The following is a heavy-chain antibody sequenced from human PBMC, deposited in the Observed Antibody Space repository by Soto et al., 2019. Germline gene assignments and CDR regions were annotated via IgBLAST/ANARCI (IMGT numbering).Heavy chain of an antibody. J-gene: IGHJ4*02. CDR3: ARGSYYDDNSGYYHY. CDR1: GGSISSGVYY. Sequence: SETLSLTCTVSGGSISSGVYYWSWIRQPPGKGLEWIGYIYYSGSTYYNTSLKSRVTISVDTSKNQFSLKLSSVTAADTAVYYCARGSYYDDNSGYYHYCSQGTLVTGSS. CDR2: IYYSGST. V-gene: IGHV4-30-4*02. D-gene: IGHD3-22*01.